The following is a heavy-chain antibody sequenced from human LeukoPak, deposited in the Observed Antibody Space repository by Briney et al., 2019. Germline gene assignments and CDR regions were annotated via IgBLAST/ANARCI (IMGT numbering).Heavy chain of an antibody. J-gene: IGHJ1*01. CDR2: IKQDGSEK. CDR1: GFTFSNYW. V-gene: IGHV3-7*01. CDR3: ATYSSSNAREFQY. Sequence: GSLRLSCAASGFTFSNYWMSWVRQAPGKGLEWVANIKQDGSEKYYVDSVRGRFTISRDNAKISLYLQMNSLRAEDTAVYYCATYSSSNAREFQYWGQGTLVTVSS. D-gene: IGHD2-2*01.